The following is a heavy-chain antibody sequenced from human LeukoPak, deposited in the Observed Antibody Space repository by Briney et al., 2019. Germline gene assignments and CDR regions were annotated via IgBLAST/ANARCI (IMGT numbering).Heavy chain of an antibody. Sequence: GGSLRLSCAASGFTFSNYWMHWVRQDPLKGLVWVSRINGDGGSTGYADSVKGRFTFSRDNTKNTLYLQMNSLRAEDTALYYCARGGTSGSLIYWGQGTLVTVSS. CDR1: GFTFSNYW. D-gene: IGHD1-26*01. CDR2: INGDGGST. J-gene: IGHJ4*02. V-gene: IGHV3-74*01. CDR3: ARGGTSGSLIY.